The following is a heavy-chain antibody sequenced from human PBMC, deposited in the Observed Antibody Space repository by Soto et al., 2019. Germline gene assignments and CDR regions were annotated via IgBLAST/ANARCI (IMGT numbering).Heavy chain of an antibody. D-gene: IGHD5-18*01. CDR3: ASGIQLWLRRINNGYSG. V-gene: IGHV1-69*12. CDR2: IIPMFGTA. J-gene: IGHJ4*02. Sequence: QVQLVRSGAEVKKPESSVKVSCKAPEGPFSTYAISWFRQAPGQGLEWMGGIIPMFGTANYAQRFQDRVTITADESTNTGYMELSSLRAEDTAVYFCASGIQLWLRRINNGYSGWGQGTLVTVSS. CDR1: EGPFSTYA.